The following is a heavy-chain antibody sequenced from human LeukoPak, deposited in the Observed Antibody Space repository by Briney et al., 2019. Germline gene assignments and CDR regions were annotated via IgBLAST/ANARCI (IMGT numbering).Heavy chain of an antibody. V-gene: IGHV3-33*01. CDR2: IWYDGSNK. D-gene: IGHD4-11*01. Sequence: GGSLRLFCAASGFTFSSYGMHWVRQAPGKGLEWVAVIWYDGSNKYYADSVKGRFTISRDNSKNTLYLQMNSLRAEDTAVYYCARDLASIEMTTVSTWISVDYWGQGTLVTVSS. CDR1: GFTFSSYG. CDR3: ARDLASIEMTTVSTWISVDY. J-gene: IGHJ4*02.